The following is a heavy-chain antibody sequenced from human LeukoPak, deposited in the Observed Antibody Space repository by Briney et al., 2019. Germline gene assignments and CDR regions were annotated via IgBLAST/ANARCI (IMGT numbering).Heavy chain of an antibody. CDR2: IKQDGSEK. CDR1: GFTFSSYW. D-gene: IGHD3-3*01. J-gene: IGHJ4*02. CDR3: ARDLSGNYDFWSGYYFDY. V-gene: IGHV3-7*01. Sequence: GGSLILSCAASGFTFSSYWMSWVRQAPGKGLEWVANIKQDGSEKYYVDSVKGRFTISRDNAKNSLYLQMNSLSAQDTAVYYCARDLSGNYDFWSGYYFDYWGQGTLVTVSS.